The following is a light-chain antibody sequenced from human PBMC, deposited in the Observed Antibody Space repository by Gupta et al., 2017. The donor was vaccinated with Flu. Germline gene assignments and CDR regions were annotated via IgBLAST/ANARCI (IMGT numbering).Light chain of an antibody. CDR1: QSVSSS. CDR3: QQYYNWPPYS. Sequence: DIVMTQSPATLSVFPGERVTLSCRASQSVSSSLAWYQQRPGQAPRLLIYGTSSRATGIPARFSGTGSGTEFTLTISSLKSEDFAVYYCQQYYNWPPYSFGQGTKLEIK. J-gene: IGKJ2*03. CDR2: GTS. V-gene: IGKV3-15*01.